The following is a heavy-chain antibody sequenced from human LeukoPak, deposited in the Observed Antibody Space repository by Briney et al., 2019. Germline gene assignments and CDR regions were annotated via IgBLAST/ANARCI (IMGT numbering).Heavy chain of an antibody. J-gene: IGHJ4*02. CDR2: ISSSSSYI. D-gene: IGHD3-22*01. Sequence: GGSLRLSCAASGFTFSSYEMNWVRQAPGKGLEWVSSISSSSSYIYYADSVKGRFTISRDNSKNTVHLQMNSLRAEDTAMYYCARRAGDYSHPYDYWGQGTLVTVSS. CDR3: ARRAGDYSHPYDY. V-gene: IGHV3-21*04. CDR1: GFTFSSYE.